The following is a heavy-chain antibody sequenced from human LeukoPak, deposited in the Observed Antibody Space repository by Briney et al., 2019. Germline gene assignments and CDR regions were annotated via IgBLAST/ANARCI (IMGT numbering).Heavy chain of an antibody. CDR2: FYQSGHT. D-gene: IGHD1-1*01. CDR1: GYSINNGYY. V-gene: IGHV4-38-2*02. CDR3: ARENGNSWPGAGPKWFDP. J-gene: IGHJ5*02. Sequence: SETLSLTCAVSGYSINNGYYWGWVRQSPGKGLEWIGSFYQSGHTYYNPALKSRVAIPSNTSKNQFFLRLTSVTAADTAVYYCARENGNSWPGAGPKWFDPWGQGIVVTVSS.